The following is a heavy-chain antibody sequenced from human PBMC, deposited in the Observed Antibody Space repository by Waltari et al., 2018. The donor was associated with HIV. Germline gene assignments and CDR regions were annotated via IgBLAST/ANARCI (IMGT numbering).Heavy chain of an antibody. CDR3: ARDRHSNSRILGYYYGMDV. J-gene: IGHJ6*02. V-gene: IGHV1-2*02. Sequence: QVQLVQSGAEVKKPGASVKVSCKASGYTFTDYYMHWVRQAPGQGLEWMGWINPSSGGTNHAQKFQGRVTMTRDTSISTAYMELSRLRSDDTAVYYCARDRHSNSRILGYYYGMDVWGQGTTVTVSS. D-gene: IGHD6-6*01. CDR2: INPSSGGT. CDR1: GYTFTDYY.